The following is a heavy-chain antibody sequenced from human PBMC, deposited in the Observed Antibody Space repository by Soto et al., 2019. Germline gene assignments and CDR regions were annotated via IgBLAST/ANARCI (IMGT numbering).Heavy chain of an antibody. Sequence: GASVKVSCKASGYTFTSYGISWVRQAHGQGLEWMGWISAYNGNTNYAQKLQGRVTMTTDTSTSTAYMELRSLRSDDTAVYYCAREREAGGTPYDAFDIWGQGTMVTVSS. V-gene: IGHV1-18*01. CDR1: GYTFTSYG. J-gene: IGHJ3*02. CDR2: ISAYNGNT. CDR3: AREREAGGTPYDAFDI. D-gene: IGHD3-16*01.